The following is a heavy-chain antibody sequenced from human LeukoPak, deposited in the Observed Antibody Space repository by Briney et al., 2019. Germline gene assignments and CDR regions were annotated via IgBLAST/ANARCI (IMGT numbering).Heavy chain of an antibody. CDR2: ISSSSSTI. Sequence: GGSLRLSCAASGFTFSSYSMNWVRQAPGKGLEWVSYISSSSSTIYYADSVKGRFTISRDNAKNSLYLQMNSLRAEDTAVYYCARSGVVVAARGYFYYYYMDVWGKGTTVTVSS. J-gene: IGHJ6*03. V-gene: IGHV3-48*01. CDR1: GFTFSSYS. CDR3: ARSGVVVAARGYFYYYYMDV. D-gene: IGHD2-15*01.